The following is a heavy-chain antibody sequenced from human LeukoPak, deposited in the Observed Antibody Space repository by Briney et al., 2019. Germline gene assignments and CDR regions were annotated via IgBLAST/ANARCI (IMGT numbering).Heavy chain of an antibody. CDR3: AKAASSSWPSYYYGMDV. J-gene: IGHJ6*02. CDR2: ITGSGGNT. D-gene: IGHD6-13*01. CDR1: GFVFSSYS. V-gene: IGHV3-23*01. Sequence: GGSLRLSCAASGFVFSSYSMGWVRQAPGKGLEWVSVITGSGGNTYYADSVKGRFTISKDNSKNTVYLQMSSLRVDDTAVYYCAKAASSSWPSYYYGMDVWGQGTTVTVSS.